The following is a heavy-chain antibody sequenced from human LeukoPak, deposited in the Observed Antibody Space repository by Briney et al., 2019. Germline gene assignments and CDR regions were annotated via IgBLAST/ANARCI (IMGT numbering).Heavy chain of an antibody. Sequence: PGGSLRLSCAASGFTFSSYEMNWVRQAPGKGLEWVSYISSSGSTIYYADSVKGRFTISRDNAKNSLYLQMNSLGAEDTAVYYCARSGATMVRGVIIDWFDPWGQGTLVTVSS. V-gene: IGHV3-48*03. CDR1: GFTFSSYE. D-gene: IGHD3-10*01. CDR3: ARSGATMVRGVIIDWFDP. CDR2: ISSSGSTI. J-gene: IGHJ5*02.